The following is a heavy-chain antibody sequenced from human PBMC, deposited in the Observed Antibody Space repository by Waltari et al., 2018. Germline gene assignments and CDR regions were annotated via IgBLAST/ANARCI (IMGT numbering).Heavy chain of an antibody. Sequence: EVQLVETGGGLIQPGGSLRLSCAASGFTVSSNYMSWVRQAPGKGRFTISRDNSKNTLYLQMNSLRAEDTAVYYCARGVLGQWLVPGAFDIWGQGTMVTVSS. J-gene: IGHJ3*02. CDR3: ARGVLGQWLVPGAFDI. CDR1: GFTVSSNY. D-gene: IGHD6-19*01. V-gene: IGHV3-53*02.